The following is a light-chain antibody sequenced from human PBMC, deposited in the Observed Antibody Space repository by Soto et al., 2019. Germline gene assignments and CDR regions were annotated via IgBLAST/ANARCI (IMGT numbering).Light chain of an antibody. CDR2: DVS. CDR3: CSFAGSYTFWV. Sequence: QSVLTQPRSVSGSPGQSVTISCTGTSSDVGDYNYVSWYQQYPGKAPRLVIYDVSKRPSGVPDRFSGSTSGNTASLTISGLQAEDEADYYCCSFAGSYTFWVFGGGTKLTVL. CDR1: SSDVGDYNY. J-gene: IGLJ3*02. V-gene: IGLV2-11*01.